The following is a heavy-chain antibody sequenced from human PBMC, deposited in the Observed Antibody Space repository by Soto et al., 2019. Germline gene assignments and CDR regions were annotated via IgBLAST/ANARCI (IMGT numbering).Heavy chain of an antibody. CDR2: ISPETGKT. CDR1: GYTFTNFG. V-gene: IGHV1-18*01. CDR3: VRDLRDYGGDVGYFDY. D-gene: IGHD2-21*02. J-gene: IGHJ4*01. Sequence: QVQLVQSGAEVKRPGASVKVSCTASGYTFTNFGVTWVRQAPGQGLEWMSWISPETGKTYCARKLQGRVTMTTDTSTNTAYMELGSLRSDDTAVYYCVRDLRDYGGDVGYFDYWGHGTLVIVSS.